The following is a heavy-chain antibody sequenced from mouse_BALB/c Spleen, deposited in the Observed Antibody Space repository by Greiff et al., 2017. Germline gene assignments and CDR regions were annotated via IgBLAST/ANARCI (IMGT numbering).Heavy chain of an antibody. CDR2: ISSGSSTI. V-gene: IGHV5-17*02. J-gene: IGHJ1*01. D-gene: IGHD1-1*01. CDR1: GFTFSSFG. CDR3: AREGIRYCGSSYWYFDV. Sequence: EVHLVESGAGLVQPGGSRKLSCAASGFTFSSFGMHWVRQAPEKGLEWVAYISSGSSTIYYADTVKGRFTISRDNPKNTLFLQMTSLRSEDTAMYYCAREGIRYCGSSYWYFDVWGAGTTVTVSS.